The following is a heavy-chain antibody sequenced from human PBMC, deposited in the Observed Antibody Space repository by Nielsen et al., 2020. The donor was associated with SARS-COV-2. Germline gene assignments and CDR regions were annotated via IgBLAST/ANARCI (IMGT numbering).Heavy chain of an antibody. J-gene: IGHJ4*02. CDR3: ARGFDY. V-gene: IGHV4-39*01. CDR2: ISYSGST. CDR1: GGSITSSGHY. Sequence: PETLSLTCTVSGGSITSSGHYWGWIRQPPGKGLEWIGSISYSGSTYYNPSLKSRVAISEDTSKNQFSLKLSSVTAADTAVYYCARGFDYWGQGTLVTVSS.